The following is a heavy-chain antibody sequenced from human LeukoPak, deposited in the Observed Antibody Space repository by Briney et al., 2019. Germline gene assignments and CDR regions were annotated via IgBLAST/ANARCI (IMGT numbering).Heavy chain of an antibody. J-gene: IGHJ3*02. CDR3: ARRSGTYHAFDI. CDR2: FYYTGST. Sequence: PSETLSLTCTVSGGSISSGSYYWSWIRQPPGKGLEWIGSFYYTGSTFYSPSLKSRVTISVDTSKNQFSLKLSSATAADTAVYYCARRSGTYHAFDIWGQGTMVTVSS. D-gene: IGHD1-26*01. CDR1: GGSISSGSYY. V-gene: IGHV4-39*01.